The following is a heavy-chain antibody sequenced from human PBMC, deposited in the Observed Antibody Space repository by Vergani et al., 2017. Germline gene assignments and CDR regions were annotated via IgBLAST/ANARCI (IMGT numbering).Heavy chain of an antibody. CDR1: GDSVISTDYH. Sequence: QVQLQESGPGLVKPSETLTLTCTVSGDSVISTDYHWGWIRQPPGKGLEWIGSMAYSGSNSYNPSLESRISISFETPKNQFSLRLTSVTAADTAVYYCASKRGACRAAYCHSYDFWVPGTLVGVSS. D-gene: IGHD2-15*01. J-gene: IGHJ4*02. CDR2: MAYSGSN. CDR3: ASKRGACRAAYCHSYDF. V-gene: IGHV4-39*01.